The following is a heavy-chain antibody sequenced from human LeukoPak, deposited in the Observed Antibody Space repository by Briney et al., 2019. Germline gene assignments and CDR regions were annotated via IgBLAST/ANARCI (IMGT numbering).Heavy chain of an antibody. D-gene: IGHD4-11*01. CDR3: ARDRDYSNTERGFDY. J-gene: IGHJ4*02. CDR1: GYTFIDYY. CDR2: INPNSGET. Sequence: GASVKVSCKTSGYTFIDYYIHWVRQAPGQGLVWMGWINPNSGETNSAQKFQGRVTMTGDTSISTAYMELRRVTSDDTAVYYCARDRDYSNTERGFDYWGQGTLVTVSS. V-gene: IGHV1-2*02.